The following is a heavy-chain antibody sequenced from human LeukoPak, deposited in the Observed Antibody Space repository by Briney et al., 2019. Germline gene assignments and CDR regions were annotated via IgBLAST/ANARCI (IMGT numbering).Heavy chain of an antibody. CDR1: GFTVSSSD. D-gene: IGHD5-12*01. CDR3: AREMGGYPFDY. V-gene: IGHV3-48*01. J-gene: IGHJ4*02. Sequence: GGSLRLSCAASGFTVSSSDMNWVRQAPGKGLEWLSCMTTTPDTIYYADSVKGRFTISRDNAKNSLYLQMNSLRAEDTSVYYCAREMGGYPFDYWGQGIQVTVSS. CDR2: MTTTPDTI.